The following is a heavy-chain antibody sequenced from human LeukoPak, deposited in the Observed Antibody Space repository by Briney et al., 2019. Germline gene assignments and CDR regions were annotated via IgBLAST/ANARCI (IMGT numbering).Heavy chain of an antibody. D-gene: IGHD3-3*01. V-gene: IGHV3-74*01. Sequence: PGGSLRLSCVASGFTFSRSWMHWVRHAPGKGLVWVSRINSDGSSTSYADSVKGRFTISRDNAKNTLYLQMNSLRAEDTAVYSWARDRGDFWSGYADYWGQGILVAVSS. J-gene: IGHJ4*02. CDR1: GFTFSRSW. CDR3: ARDRGDFWSGYADY. CDR2: INSDGSST.